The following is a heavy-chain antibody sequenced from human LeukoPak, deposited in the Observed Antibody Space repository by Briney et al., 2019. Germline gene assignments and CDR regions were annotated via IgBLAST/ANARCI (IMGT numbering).Heavy chain of an antibody. Sequence: PSETLSLTCTVSGYSISSGYYWGWIRQPPGKGLEWIGSIYHSGSTYYNPSLKSRVTISVDTSKNQFSLKLSSVTAADTAVYYCAIHAGYPREFDYWGQGTLVTVSS. V-gene: IGHV4-38-2*02. CDR3: AIHAGYPREFDY. CDR1: GYSISSGYY. CDR2: IYHSGST. D-gene: IGHD2-15*01. J-gene: IGHJ4*02.